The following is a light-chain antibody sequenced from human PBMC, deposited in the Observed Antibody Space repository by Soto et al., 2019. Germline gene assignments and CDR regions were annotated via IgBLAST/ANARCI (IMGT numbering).Light chain of an antibody. CDR2: RNN. J-gene: IGLJ2*01. CDR1: SSNIGSNY. V-gene: IGLV1-47*01. CDR3: AAWEDSLNVL. Sequence: QSVLTQPPSASGTPGQRVTISCSGSSSNIGSNYVYWYQQLPGTAPKLLIYRNNQRPLGVSDRFSGSKSGTSASLAISGLRSEDEADYYCAAWEDSLNVLFGGGTKLTVL.